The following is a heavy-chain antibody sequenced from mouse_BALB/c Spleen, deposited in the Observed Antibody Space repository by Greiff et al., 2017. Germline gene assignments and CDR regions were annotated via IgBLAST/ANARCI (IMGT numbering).Heavy chain of an antibody. V-gene: IGHV5-17*02. CDR3: ARCGNPYAMDY. Sequence: EVQLVESGGGLVQPGGSRKLSCAASGFTFSSFGMHWVRQAPEKGLEWVAYISSGSSTIYYADTVKGRFTISRDNPKNTLFLQMTSLRSEDTAMYYCARCGNPYAMDYWGQGTSVTVSS. D-gene: IGHD2-1*01. J-gene: IGHJ4*01. CDR2: ISSGSSTI. CDR1: GFTFSSFG.